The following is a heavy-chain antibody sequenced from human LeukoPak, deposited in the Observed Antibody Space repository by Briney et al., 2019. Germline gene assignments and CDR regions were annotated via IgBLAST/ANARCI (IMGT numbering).Heavy chain of an antibody. D-gene: IGHD5-24*01. CDR3: ARESALQNGFDP. Sequence: ASVKVSCKASGYTFISNNMHWMRQAPGQGLEWMAIIKPNSGSTTYAQKFEGRGTMTRDTSTSTVYMELSSLRSEDTAVYYCARESALQNGFDPWGQGTLVTVSS. CDR1: GYTFISNN. V-gene: IGHV1-46*01. J-gene: IGHJ5*02. CDR2: IKPNSGST.